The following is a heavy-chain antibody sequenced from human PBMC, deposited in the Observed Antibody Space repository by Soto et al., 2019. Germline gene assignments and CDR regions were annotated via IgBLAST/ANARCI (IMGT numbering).Heavy chain of an antibody. CDR1: GYRLSSVS. J-gene: IGHJ6*02. CDR2: LDPEDDEM. V-gene: IGHV1-24*01. D-gene: IGHD1-1*01. CDR3: ATGDRMGTLGDDGPYMYYYGLDV. Sequence: QVQLEQSGPEVKKPGASVKVACKVSGYRLSSVSVHWVRQAPGKGLEWMGGLDPEDDEMVYAPKFQGRVTMAEDMSTDTAYLELSSLTADDTAVYYCATGDRMGTLGDDGPYMYYYGLDVWGRGTTVTVSS.